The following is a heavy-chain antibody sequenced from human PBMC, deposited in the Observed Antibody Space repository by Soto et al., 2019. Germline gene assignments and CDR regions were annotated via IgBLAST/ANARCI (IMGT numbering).Heavy chain of an antibody. CDR1: GFTFSSYG. CDR2: ISYDGSNK. V-gene: IGHV3-30*18. J-gene: IGHJ6*02. D-gene: IGHD6-13*01. Sequence: PGGSLRLSCAASGFTFSSYGMHWVRQAPGKGLEWVAVISYDGSNKYYADSVKGRFTISRDNSKNTLYLQMNSLRAEDTAVYYCAKDFAAAGTGYYYYYGMDVWGQGTTVTVSS. CDR3: AKDFAAAGTGYYYYYGMDV.